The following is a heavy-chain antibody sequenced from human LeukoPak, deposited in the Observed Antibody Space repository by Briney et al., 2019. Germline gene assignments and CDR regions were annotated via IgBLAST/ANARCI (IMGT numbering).Heavy chain of an antibody. D-gene: IGHD6-6*01. CDR3: TRDSIIAARYYFDY. J-gene: IGHJ4*02. CDR2: IRSKAYGGTT. CDR1: GFTFGDYA. Sequence: GGSLRLSCTASGFTFGDYAMSWFRQAPGKGLEWVGFIRSKAYGGTTECAASVKGRFTISRDDSKSIAYLQMNSLKTEDTAVYYCTRDSIIAARYYFDYWGQGTLVTVSS. V-gene: IGHV3-49*03.